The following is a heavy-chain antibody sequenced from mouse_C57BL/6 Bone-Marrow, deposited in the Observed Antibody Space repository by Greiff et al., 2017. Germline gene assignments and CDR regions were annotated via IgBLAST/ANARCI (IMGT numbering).Heavy chain of an antibody. J-gene: IGHJ2*01. D-gene: IGHD2-3*01. Sequence: QVQLQQPGAELVKPGASVKLSCKASGYTFTSYWMHWVKQRPGQGLEWIGMIHPNSGSTNYNEKFKSKATLTVDKSSSTAYMQLSSLTSEDSAVYYCARRWILREYYFDYWGQGTTLTVSS. CDR2: IHPNSGST. CDR3: ARRWILREYYFDY. CDR1: GYTFTSYW. V-gene: IGHV1-64*01.